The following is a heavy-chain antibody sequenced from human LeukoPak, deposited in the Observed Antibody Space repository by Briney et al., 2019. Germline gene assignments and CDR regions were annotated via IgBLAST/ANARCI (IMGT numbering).Heavy chain of an antibody. CDR2: INHSGST. J-gene: IGHJ4*02. CDR1: DGSFSGYY. Sequence: SETLSLTCAVYDGSFSGYYWSWIRQPPGKGLELIGEINHSGSTNYNPSLKSRVTISLDTSKSQFSLKVRYVTAADTAEYYCARGLNDSWTGENYWGQGTLVTVSS. D-gene: IGHD3-3*01. V-gene: IGHV4-34*01. CDR3: ARGLNDSWTGENY.